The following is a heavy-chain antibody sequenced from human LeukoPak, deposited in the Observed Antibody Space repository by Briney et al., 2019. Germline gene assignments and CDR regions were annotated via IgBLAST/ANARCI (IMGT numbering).Heavy chain of an antibody. J-gene: IGHJ4*02. CDR2: INHSGST. V-gene: IGHV4-34*01. CDR3: ARGFVVVTAIKYYFDY. D-gene: IGHD2-21*02. CDR1: GGSFSGYY. Sequence: PSETLSLTCAVYGGSFSGYYWSWLRQPPGKGLEWIGEINHSGSTNYNPSLKSRVTISVDTSKNQFSLKLSSVTAADTAVYYCARGFVVVTAIKYYFDYWGQGTLVTVSS.